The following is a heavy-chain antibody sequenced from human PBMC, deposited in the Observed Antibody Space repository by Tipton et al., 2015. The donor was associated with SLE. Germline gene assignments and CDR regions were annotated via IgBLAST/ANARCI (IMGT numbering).Heavy chain of an antibody. J-gene: IGHJ4*02. D-gene: IGHD6-19*01. Sequence: GSLRLSCAASGFMFSTYPMNWVRQAPGKGLEWLSSITSNSNDIYIADSVKDRFIISRDNAKNTLYLLLNSLRAEDTAVYYCAKDAPSTSGWYFDYWGQGTLVTVSS. CDR3: AKDAPSTSGWYFDY. CDR2: ITSNSNDI. CDR1: GFMFSTYP. V-gene: IGHV3-21*01.